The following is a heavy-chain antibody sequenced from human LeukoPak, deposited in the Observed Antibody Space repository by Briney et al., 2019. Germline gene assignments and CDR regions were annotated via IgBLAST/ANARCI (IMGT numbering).Heavy chain of an antibody. CDR2: IYHSGST. J-gene: IGHJ4*02. CDR1: GGSISSGGYS. V-gene: IGHV4-30-2*01. Sequence: SSETLSLTCAVSGGSISSGGYSRSWIRQPPGKGLEWIGYIYHSGSTYYNPSLKSRVTISVDRSKNQFSLKLSSVTAADTAVYYCARGGDGSGSYYDLYYFDYWGQGTLVTVSS. CDR3: ARGGDGSGSYYDLYYFDY. D-gene: IGHD3-10*01.